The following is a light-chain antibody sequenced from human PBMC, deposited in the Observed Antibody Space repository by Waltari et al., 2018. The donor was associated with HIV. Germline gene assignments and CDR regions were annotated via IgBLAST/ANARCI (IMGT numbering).Light chain of an antibody. J-gene: IGLJ1*01. CDR2: KNN. CDR1: SSNIGSNY. V-gene: IGLV1-47*01. CDR3: AAWDDSLSGYV. Sequence: QSVLTQPPSASGTPGQRVTISCSGSSSNIGSNYVYWYQQLPGTAPKLIIYKNNQRPSGGPDRFSGSKSGTSASLAISGLRSEDEADYYCAAWDDSLSGYVFGTGTKVTVL.